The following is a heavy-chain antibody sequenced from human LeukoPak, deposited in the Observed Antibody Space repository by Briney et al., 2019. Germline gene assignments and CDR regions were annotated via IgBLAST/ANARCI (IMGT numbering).Heavy chain of an antibody. CDR1: GYTFTGYY. D-gene: IGHD2-21*02. Sequence: ASVKVSCKASGYTFTGYYMHWVRQAPGQGLEWMGWINPNSGGTNYAQKFQGRVTMTRDTSISTAYMELSRLRSDDTAVYYRARAPVVVTATPPYYYYMDVWGKGTTVTVSS. CDR2: INPNSGGT. J-gene: IGHJ6*03. V-gene: IGHV1-2*02. CDR3: ARAPVVVTATPPYYYYMDV.